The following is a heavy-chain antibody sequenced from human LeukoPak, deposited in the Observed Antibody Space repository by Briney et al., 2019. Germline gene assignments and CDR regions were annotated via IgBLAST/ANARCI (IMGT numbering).Heavy chain of an antibody. CDR2: IYYSGST. V-gene: IGHV4-59*01. CDR3: ARRSADGQNWFDP. Sequence: SETLSLTCTVSCGSISSYYWSWIRQPPGKGLEWIGYIYYSGSTNYNPSLKSRVTISVDTSKNQFSLKLSSVTAADTAVYYCARRSADGQNWFDPWGQGTLVTVSS. CDR1: CGSISSYY. J-gene: IGHJ5*02.